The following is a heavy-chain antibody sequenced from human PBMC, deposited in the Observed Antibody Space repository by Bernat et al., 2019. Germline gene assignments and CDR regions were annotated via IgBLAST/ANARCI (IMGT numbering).Heavy chain of an antibody. CDR1: GFTFSSYS. V-gene: IGHV3-21*01. CDR2: ISSSSSYI. J-gene: IGHJ4*02. D-gene: IGHD5-18*01. Sequence: EVQLVESGGGLVKPGGSLRLSCAASGFTFSSYSMNWVRQAPGKGLEWVSSISSSSSYIYYADSVKGRFTISRDNAKNSLYLQMNSLRAEDTAVYYCARGGYSYGCCLDYWGQGTLVTVSS. CDR3: ARGGYSYGCCLDY.